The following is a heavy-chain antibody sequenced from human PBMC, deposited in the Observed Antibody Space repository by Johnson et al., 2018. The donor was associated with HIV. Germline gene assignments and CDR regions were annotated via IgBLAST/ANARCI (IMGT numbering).Heavy chain of an antibody. CDR1: GFTFSSYG. V-gene: IGHV3-33*01. Sequence: QMQLVESGGGVVQPGRSLRLSCAASGFTFSSYGMHWVRQAPGKGLVWVAVVWSDGSNKYYAASVKGRFTISRADSKNTAYLKMTSLKTEDTAVYYCSLYCNGGDCSHAFDIWGQGTMVTVSS. CDR2: VWSDGSNK. CDR3: SLYCNGGDCSHAFDI. J-gene: IGHJ3*02. D-gene: IGHD2-21*02.